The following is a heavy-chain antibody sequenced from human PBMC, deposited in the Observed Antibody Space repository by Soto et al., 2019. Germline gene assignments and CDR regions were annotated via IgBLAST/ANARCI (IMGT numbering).Heavy chain of an antibody. CDR1: GGSISSYY. D-gene: IGHD5-18*01. CDR3: ARLDAYNYGYDY. V-gene: IGHV4-59*08. Sequence: SETLSLTCTVSGGSISSYYWIWLRQPPGKGLEWIGYIYYSGSTHYNPSLKSRVTISLDTSKNQFSLNLRSVTAADTAVYYCARLDAYNYGYDYWGQGTLVTVSS. J-gene: IGHJ4*02. CDR2: IYYSGST.